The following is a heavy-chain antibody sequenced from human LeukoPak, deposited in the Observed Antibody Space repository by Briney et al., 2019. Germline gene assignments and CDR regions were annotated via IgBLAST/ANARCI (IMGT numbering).Heavy chain of an antibody. CDR3: ARAYTSWSFDY. V-gene: IGHV4-59*01. D-gene: IGHD2-2*02. CDR2: IYYSGNP. J-gene: IGHJ4*02. Sequence: SETLSLTCTVSVVSLTTYYWSWIRHPPGKGLEWIGFIYYSGNPNYNLSLKSRVTISVDTSKNQFSLKLSSVTAADTAVYYCARAYTSWSFDYWGQGTLVTVSS. CDR1: VVSLTTYY.